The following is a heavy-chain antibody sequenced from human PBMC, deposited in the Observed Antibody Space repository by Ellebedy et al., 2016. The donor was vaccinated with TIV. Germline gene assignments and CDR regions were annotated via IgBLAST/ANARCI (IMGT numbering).Heavy chain of an antibody. J-gene: IGHJ1*01. CDR1: GFIVSSKY. D-gene: IGHD4-17*01. CDR2: IYTVGDT. Sequence: GGFLRLSCAASGFIVSSKYMNWVRQTPGKGLEWVSVIYTVGDTYYADSVTGRFTVSRDNSQNTLHLQMNSLRVEDTAVYYCATDPDGVYGDTPAYWGRGTLVTVSS. V-gene: IGHV3-53*01. CDR3: ATDPDGVYGDTPAY.